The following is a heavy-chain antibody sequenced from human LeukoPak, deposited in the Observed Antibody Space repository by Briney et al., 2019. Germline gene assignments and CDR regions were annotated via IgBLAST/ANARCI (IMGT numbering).Heavy chain of an antibody. CDR2: LYSGGNT. D-gene: IGHD6-19*01. J-gene: IGHJ4*02. V-gene: IGHV3-53*01. Sequence: PGGSLRLSCAASGFTVSDTYMAWVRQAPGKGLEWVSFLYSGGNTYYADSVKGRFTISRDNSKNTLYLQMNSLRAEDTAVYYCARGLAVTGSAPIDFWGQGTLVTVSS. CDR1: GFTVSDTY. CDR3: ARGLAVTGSAPIDF.